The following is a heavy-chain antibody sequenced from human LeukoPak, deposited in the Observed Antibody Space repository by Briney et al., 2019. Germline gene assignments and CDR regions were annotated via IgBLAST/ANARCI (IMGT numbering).Heavy chain of an antibody. CDR1: GYTFTSYY. J-gene: IGHJ6*03. V-gene: IGHV1-46*01. CDR2: INPSGGST. CDR3: ARDRVSVLPAYYYYYMDV. D-gene: IGHD2-15*01. Sequence: ASVKVSCKASGYTFTSYYMHWVRQAPGQGLEWMGIINPSGGSTSYAQKFQGRVTMTRDMSTSTVYMELSSLRSEDTAVYYCARDRVSVLPAYYYYYMDVWGKGTTVTVSS.